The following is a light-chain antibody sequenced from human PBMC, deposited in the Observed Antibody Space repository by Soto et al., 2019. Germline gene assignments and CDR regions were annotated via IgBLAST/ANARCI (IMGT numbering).Light chain of an antibody. CDR3: QQRKNWPPIT. J-gene: IGKJ5*01. Sequence: EIELTQSPATLSLSPGETATLSCRASQNVDKFLALYQQRPGQPPRLLIFDSSNSATGVPVRFSGSGSGTVFTLTIGSLEPEDSAVYYCQQRKNWPPITFGQGTRLEIK. CDR1: QNVDKF. V-gene: IGKV3-11*01. CDR2: DSS.